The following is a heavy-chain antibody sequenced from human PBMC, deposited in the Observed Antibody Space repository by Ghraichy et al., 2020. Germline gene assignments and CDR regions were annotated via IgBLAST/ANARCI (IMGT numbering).Heavy chain of an antibody. CDR2: ISYDGSNK. V-gene: IGHV3-30-3*01. J-gene: IGHJ4*02. CDR3: ARDRVLIGVFDY. CDR1: GFTFSSYA. D-gene: IGHD3-10*01. Sequence: GGSLRLSCAASGFTFSSYAMHWVRQAPGKGLEWVAVISYDGSNKYYADSVKGRFTISRDNSKNTLYLQMNSLRAEDTAVYYCARDRVLIGVFDYWGQGTLVTVSS.